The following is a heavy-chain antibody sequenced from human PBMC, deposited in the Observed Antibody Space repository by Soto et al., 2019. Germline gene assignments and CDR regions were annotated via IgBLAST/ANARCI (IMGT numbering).Heavy chain of an antibody. Sequence: GGSLILSCAASGFTVSSNYMSWVRQAPGKGLEWVSVIYSGGSTYYADSVKGRFTISRDNSKNTLYLQMNSLRAEDTAVYYCARVDDILTGFDYGMDVWGQGTTVTVSS. CDR1: GFTVSSNY. J-gene: IGHJ6*02. D-gene: IGHD3-9*01. CDR2: IYSGGST. CDR3: ARVDDILTGFDYGMDV. V-gene: IGHV3-53*01.